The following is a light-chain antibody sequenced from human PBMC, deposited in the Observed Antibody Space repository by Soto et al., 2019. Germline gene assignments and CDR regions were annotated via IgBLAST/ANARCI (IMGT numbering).Light chain of an antibody. CDR3: QQYNNWPPIT. J-gene: IGKJ5*01. V-gene: IGKV3-15*01. CDR1: QSVSSY. CDR2: GAS. Sequence: EIVLTQSPATLSLSPGERATLSCRASQSVSSYLAWYQQKPGQAPRLLIYGASTRATGIPARFSGSGSGTEFALTISSLQSEDFAVYYCQQYNNWPPITFGQGTRLAIK.